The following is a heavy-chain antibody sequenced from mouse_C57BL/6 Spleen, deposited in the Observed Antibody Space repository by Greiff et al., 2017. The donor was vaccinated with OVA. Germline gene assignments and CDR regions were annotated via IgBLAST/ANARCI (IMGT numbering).Heavy chain of an antibody. CDR1: GFSLTSYG. J-gene: IGHJ4*01. CDR2: IWSGGST. Sequence: VMLVESGPGLVQPSQSLSITCTVSGFSLTSYGVHWVRQSPGKGLEWLGVIWSGGSTDYNAAFISRLSISKDNSKSQVFFKMNSLQADDTAIYYCAGANWDAYYAMDYWGQGTSVTVSS. CDR3: AGANWDAYYAMDY. V-gene: IGHV2-2*01. D-gene: IGHD4-1*01.